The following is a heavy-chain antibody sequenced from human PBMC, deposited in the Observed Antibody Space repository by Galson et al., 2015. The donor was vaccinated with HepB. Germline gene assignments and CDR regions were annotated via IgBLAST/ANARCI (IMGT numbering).Heavy chain of an antibody. CDR3: ARDIFGYCSTTSCYGLRAFDI. Sequence: SVKVSCKASGYTFSSHGINWVRQAPGQGLEWMGWLNAHNGNTNYAQKLQGRVTMTTDKSMNTAYMELRSLRSDDTAVYYCARDIFGYCSTTSCYGLRAFDIWGQGTKVSVSS. CDR1: GYTFSSHG. D-gene: IGHD2-2*03. J-gene: IGHJ3*02. CDR2: LNAHNGNT. V-gene: IGHV1-18*04.